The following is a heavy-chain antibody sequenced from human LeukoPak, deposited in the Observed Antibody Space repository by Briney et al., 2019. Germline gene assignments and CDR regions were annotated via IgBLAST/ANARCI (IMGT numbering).Heavy chain of an antibody. CDR3: AKAGGYHYYYGMDV. D-gene: IGHD5-12*01. J-gene: IGHJ6*02. V-gene: IGHV3-23*01. CDR2: ISGSGGST. Sequence: GGSLRLSCAASGFTFSSYAMSWVRQAPGKGLEWVSAISGSGGSTYYADSVKGRFTISRDNSKNTLYLQMNSLRAEDTAVYYRAKAGGYHYYYGMDVWGQGTTVTVSS. CDR1: GFTFSSYA.